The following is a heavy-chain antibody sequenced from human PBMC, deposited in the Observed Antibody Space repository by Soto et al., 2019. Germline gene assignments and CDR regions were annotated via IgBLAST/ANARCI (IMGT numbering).Heavy chain of an antibody. CDR3: AKDTAYAMDV. V-gene: IGHV3-74*01. D-gene: IGHD2-15*01. J-gene: IGHJ6*02. Sequence: EVQLVESGGGLVQPGGSLRLSCAASGFDFSNSWIHWVRQGPGKGLVWVSHINSDGSGTTYADSVKGRFTISRDNAKNTVYLQMNSLRAEDTAVYYCAKDTAYAMDVLGQGTTVTVSS. CDR2: INSDGSGT. CDR1: GFDFSNSW.